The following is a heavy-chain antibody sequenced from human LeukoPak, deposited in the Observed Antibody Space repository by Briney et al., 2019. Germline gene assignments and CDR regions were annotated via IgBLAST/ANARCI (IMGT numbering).Heavy chain of an antibody. Sequence: GRSLRLSCAAPGFMFDDFAMHWVRHTPGKGLEWVSGISWNSGSIDYAVSVKGRFTISRDNAKNSLFLQMNSQRPEDTAFYYCAKGTGRYWTFFDTWGQGTLVTVSS. CDR2: ISWNSGSI. V-gene: IGHV3-9*01. D-gene: IGHD1-26*01. CDR1: GFMFDDFA. J-gene: IGHJ4*02. CDR3: AKGTGRYWTFFDT.